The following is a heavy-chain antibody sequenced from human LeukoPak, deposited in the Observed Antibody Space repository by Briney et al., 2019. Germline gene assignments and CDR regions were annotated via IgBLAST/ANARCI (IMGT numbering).Heavy chain of an antibody. D-gene: IGHD3-22*01. V-gene: IGHV4-4*02. J-gene: IGHJ4*01. CDR2: IHHSGST. CDR3: ARGIPGYFGTSGYYYEY. Sequence: PSETLSLTCAVSGDSISSNYWWTWVRQPPGKGLEWIGEIHHSGSTNYSPSLKSRVTIPVDNSRNQFSLGLSSVSAADTAVYYCARGIPGYFGTSGYYYEYWGQGTLVTVSS. CDR1: GDSISSNYW.